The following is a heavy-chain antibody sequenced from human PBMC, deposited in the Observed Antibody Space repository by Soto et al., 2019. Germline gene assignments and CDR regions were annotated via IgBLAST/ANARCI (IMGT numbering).Heavy chain of an antibody. CDR3: ATQTGLYYYGLDV. Sequence: SETLSLTCTVSGGPINAFFWSWVRQPPGKGLESIGYIFYSGSTNYNPSLKSRVTISLDTSKTQFSLNLTSVTAADTAVYYCATQTGLYYYGLDVWGQGTMVTVSS. V-gene: IGHV4-59*01. CDR2: IFYSGST. J-gene: IGHJ6*02. CDR1: GGPINAFF.